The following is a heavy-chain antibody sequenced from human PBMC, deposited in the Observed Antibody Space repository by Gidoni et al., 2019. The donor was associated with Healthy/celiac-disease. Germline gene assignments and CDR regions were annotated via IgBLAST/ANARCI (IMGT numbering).Heavy chain of an antibody. V-gene: IGHV4-4*07. J-gene: IGHJ6*03. CDR1: GGSISGYY. Sequence: QVQLPESGPGLVQPSETLSLTCTVSGGSISGYYWSWIRQPAGKGLEWIGRIYTSGSTNYNPSLKSRVTMSVDTSKNQFSLKLSSVTAADTAVYYCARDRIAAAGTPFYYYYMDVWGKGTTVTVSS. CDR3: ARDRIAAAGTPFYYYYMDV. CDR2: IYTSGST. D-gene: IGHD6-13*01.